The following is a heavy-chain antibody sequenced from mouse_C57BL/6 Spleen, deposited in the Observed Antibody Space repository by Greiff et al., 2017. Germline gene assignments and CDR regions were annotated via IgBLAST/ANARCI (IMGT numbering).Heavy chain of an antibody. D-gene: IGHD4-1*01. J-gene: IGHJ1*03. CDR3: ARGERGRRYFDV. Sequence: QVQLQQPGAELVKPGASVKLSCKASGYTFTSYWMQWVKQRPGQGLEWIGEIDPSDSYTNYNQKFKGKATLTVDTSSSTAYMQLSSLTSEDSAVYYCARGERGRRYFDVWGTGTTVTVSS. V-gene: IGHV1-50*01. CDR1: GYTFTSYW. CDR2: IDPSDSYT.